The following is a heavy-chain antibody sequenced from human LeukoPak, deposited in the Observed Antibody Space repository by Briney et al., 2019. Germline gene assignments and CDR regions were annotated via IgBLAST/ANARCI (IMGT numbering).Heavy chain of an antibody. CDR3: ARHPYYYDSSGYYPPAYYDY. CDR1: GYSFTSYW. V-gene: IGHV5-10-1*01. CDR2: IDPSDSYT. Sequence: GESLKISCKGSGYSFTSYWISWVRQMPGKGLEWMGRIDPSDSYTNYSPSFQGHVTISADKSISTAYLQWSSLKASDTAMYYCARHPYYYDSSGYYPPAYYDYWGREPWSPSPQ. J-gene: IGHJ4*02. D-gene: IGHD3-22*01.